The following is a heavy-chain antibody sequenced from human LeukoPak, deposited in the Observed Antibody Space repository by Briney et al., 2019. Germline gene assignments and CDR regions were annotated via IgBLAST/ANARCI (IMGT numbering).Heavy chain of an antibody. Sequence: GGSLRLSCTASGFTFSRYSMNWLRQAPGKGLEWVSAISGSGGSTYYADSVKGRFTISRDNSKNTLYLQMDSLRAEDRAVYYFSKYGPYYVFNYDYGIDVWGQGTTVTVSS. CDR2: ISGSGGST. J-gene: IGHJ6*02. CDR3: SKYGPYYVFNYDYGIDV. D-gene: IGHD3-16*01. CDR1: GFTFSRYS. V-gene: IGHV3-23*01.